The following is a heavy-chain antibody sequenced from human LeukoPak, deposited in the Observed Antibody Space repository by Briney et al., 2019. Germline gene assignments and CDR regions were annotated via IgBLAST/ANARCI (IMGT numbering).Heavy chain of an antibody. CDR3: ARENTYYYDSSGYSDAFDI. D-gene: IGHD3-22*01. CDR2: INCSGST. V-gene: IGHV4-31*03. J-gene: IGHJ3*02. CDR1: GGSISSGGYY. Sequence: SETLSLTCTVSGGSISSGGYYWSWIRQHPGKGLEWIGYINCSGSTYYNPSLKSRVTISVDTSKNQFSLKLSSVTAADTAVYYCARENTYYYDSSGYSDAFDIWGQGTMVTVSS.